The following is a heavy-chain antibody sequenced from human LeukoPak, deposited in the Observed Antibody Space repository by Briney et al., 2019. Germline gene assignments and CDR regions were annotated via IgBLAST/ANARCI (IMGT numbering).Heavy chain of an antibody. Sequence: GGSLRLSCVASGFTFSSYGMHWVRQAPGKGLEWVAFIRYDGSNKYYADSVKGRFTISRDNSKNTLYLQMNSLRAEDTAVYYCARGTRQLYYDILTGSLDYWGQGTLVTVSS. CDR3: ARGTRQLYYDILTGSLDY. J-gene: IGHJ4*02. CDR2: IRYDGSNK. V-gene: IGHV3-30*02. CDR1: GFTFSSYG. D-gene: IGHD3-9*01.